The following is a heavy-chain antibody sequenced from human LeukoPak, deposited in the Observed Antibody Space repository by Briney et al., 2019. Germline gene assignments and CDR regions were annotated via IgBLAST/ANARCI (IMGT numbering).Heavy chain of an antibody. J-gene: IGHJ4*02. V-gene: IGHV3-20*04. CDR1: GFIFEDYG. CDR2: INGNGGSR. Sequence: GGSLRLSCAASGFIFEDYGMTWVRQAPGKGLEWVSGINGNGGSRGYAASVKGRLTISRDNANNSLYLQMNSLRAEDTALYYCARGSSFHNYWGQGTLVTVSS. D-gene: IGHD6-6*01. CDR3: ARGSSFHNY.